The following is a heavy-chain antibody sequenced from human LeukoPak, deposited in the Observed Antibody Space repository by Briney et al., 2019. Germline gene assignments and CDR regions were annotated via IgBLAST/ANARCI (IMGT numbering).Heavy chain of an antibody. CDR1: GFTFSSYA. CDR3: ARAPRFWYSSSWYTDYFDY. D-gene: IGHD6-13*01. CDR2: ISGSGGST. Sequence: PGGSLRLSCAASGFTFSSYAMSWVRQAPGKGLEWVSAISGSGGSTYYADSVKGRFTISRDNSKNTLYLQMNSLRAEDTAVYYCARAPRFWYSSSWYTDYFDYWGQGTLVTVSS. V-gene: IGHV3-23*01. J-gene: IGHJ4*02.